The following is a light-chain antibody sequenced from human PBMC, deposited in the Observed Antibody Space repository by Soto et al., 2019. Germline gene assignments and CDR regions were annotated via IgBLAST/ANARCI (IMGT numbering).Light chain of an antibody. J-gene: IGKJ2*01. CDR2: GAS. Sequence: EIVMTQSPATLSVSPGERATLSCRASQSVSSNLAWYQQKPGQAPRLLIYGASTRATGIPARFSGSGSGTEFTLTISSLQSEDFAVYSCQHYNTWLYTFGQGTKLEIK. CDR3: QHYNTWLYT. V-gene: IGKV3-15*01. CDR1: QSVSSN.